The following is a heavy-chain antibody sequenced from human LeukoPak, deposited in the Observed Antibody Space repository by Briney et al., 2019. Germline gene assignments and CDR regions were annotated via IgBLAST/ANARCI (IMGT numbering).Heavy chain of an antibody. CDR1: GGSISSGGYY. CDR2: IYHSGST. CDR3: ARHERGTVDAFDI. J-gene: IGHJ3*02. V-gene: IGHV4-30-2*01. D-gene: IGHD1-14*01. Sequence: PSETLSLTCTVSGGSISSGGYYWSWIRQPPGKGLEWIGYIYHSGSTYYNPSLKSRVTISVDRSKNQFSLKLSSVTAADTAVYYCARHERGTVDAFDIWGQGTMVTVSS.